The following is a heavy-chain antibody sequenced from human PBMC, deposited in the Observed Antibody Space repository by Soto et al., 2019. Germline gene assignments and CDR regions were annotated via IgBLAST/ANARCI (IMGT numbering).Heavy chain of an antibody. CDR1: GRTFSSYA. CDR3: ARAETDLVVAAPPVWWFDP. D-gene: IGHD2-15*01. CDR2: IIPIFGTA. Sequence: SVKVSCKASGRTFSSYAISWVRQAPGQGLEWMGGIIPIFGTANYAQKFQGRVTITADESTSTAYMELSSLRSEDTAVYYCARAETDLVVAAPPVWWFDPWGQGSSVTVSS. J-gene: IGHJ5*02. V-gene: IGHV1-69*13.